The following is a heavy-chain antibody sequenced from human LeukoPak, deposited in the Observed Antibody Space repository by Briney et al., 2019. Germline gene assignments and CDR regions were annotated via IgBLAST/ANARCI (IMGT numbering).Heavy chain of an antibody. V-gene: IGHV1-69*13. CDR1: GGTFSSYA. D-gene: IGHD6-19*01. J-gene: IGHJ4*02. Sequence: SVKVSCKASGGTFSSYAISWVRQAPGQGLEWMGGIIPIFGTANYAQKFQGRVTITADESTSTAYMELSSLRSEDTAVYYCARVAVAGTGGDYWGQGTLVTVSS. CDR3: ARVAVAGTGGDY. CDR2: IIPIFGTA.